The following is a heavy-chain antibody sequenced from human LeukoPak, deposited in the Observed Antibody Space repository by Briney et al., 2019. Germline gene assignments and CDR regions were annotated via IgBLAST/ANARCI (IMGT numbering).Heavy chain of an antibody. J-gene: IGHJ5*02. Sequence: PSETLSLTCTVSGGSISSSSYYWGWIRQPPGKGLEWIGSIYYSGSTYYNPSLKSRVTISVDTSENQFSLKLSSVTAADTAVYYCAREVLAGSVMTSTWGRGTLVTVSS. D-gene: IGHD3-16*01. CDR2: IYYSGST. CDR1: GGSISSSSYY. V-gene: IGHV4-39*07. CDR3: AREVLAGSVMTST.